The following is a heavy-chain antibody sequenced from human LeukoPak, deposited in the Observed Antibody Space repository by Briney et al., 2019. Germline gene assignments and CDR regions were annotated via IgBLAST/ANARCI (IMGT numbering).Heavy chain of an antibody. CDR1: GYTFTAYA. V-gene: IGHV1-2*02. D-gene: IGHD5-24*01. CDR3: ARDRYGDGFAHFDY. J-gene: IGHJ4*02. CDR2: ITPSDGA. Sequence: ASVKVSCKSSGYTFTAYAVHWVRQAPGQGVEWMGWITPSDGANYAQKFQGRVTMTRDTTMSTAYMDLNRLTSDDTAVYFCARDRYGDGFAHFDYWGQGTLVTVSS.